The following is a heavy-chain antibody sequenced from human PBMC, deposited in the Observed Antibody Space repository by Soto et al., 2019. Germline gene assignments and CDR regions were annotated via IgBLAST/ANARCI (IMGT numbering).Heavy chain of an antibody. CDR3: ARGRVVAGWGMDV. V-gene: IGHV3-33*01. J-gene: IGHJ6*02. CDR1: GFTFSSYG. CDR2: IWYDGSNK. D-gene: IGHD3-3*01. Sequence: QVQLVESGGGVVQPGRSLRLSCAASGFTFSSYGMHWVRQAPGKGLEWVAVIWYDGSNKYYADSVKGRFTISRENAKNSLFLQMNSLRAGDTAVYYCARGRVVAGWGMDVWGQGTTVTVSS.